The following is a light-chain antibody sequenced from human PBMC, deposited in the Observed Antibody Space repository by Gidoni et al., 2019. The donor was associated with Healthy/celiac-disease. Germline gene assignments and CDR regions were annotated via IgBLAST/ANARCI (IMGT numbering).Light chain of an antibody. Sequence: RATINCKSSQSVLYSSNNKNYLAWYQQKPGQPPKLLIYWASTRESGVPDRFGGSGSGTAFTLTISSLQAEDVAVYYCQQYYSPPLTFGGXTKVEIK. CDR3: QQYYSPPLT. V-gene: IGKV4-1*01. CDR2: WAS. J-gene: IGKJ4*01. CDR1: QSVLYSSNNKNY.